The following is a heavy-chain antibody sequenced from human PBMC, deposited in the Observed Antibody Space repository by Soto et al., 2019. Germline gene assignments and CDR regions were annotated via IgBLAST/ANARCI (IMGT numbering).Heavy chain of an antibody. Sequence: GASVKVSCKASGYTFTSYGISWVRQAPGQGLEWMGWISAYNGNTNYAQKFQGRVTITADESTSTAYMELSSLRPEDTAVYYCARASSSGYYRSGFDYWGQGTLVTVSS. CDR3: ARASSSGYYRSGFDY. V-gene: IGHV1-18*01. J-gene: IGHJ4*02. D-gene: IGHD3-22*01. CDR1: GYTFTSYG. CDR2: ISAYNGNT.